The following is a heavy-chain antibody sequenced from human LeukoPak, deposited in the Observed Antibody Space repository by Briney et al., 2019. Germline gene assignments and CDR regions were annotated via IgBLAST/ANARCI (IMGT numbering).Heavy chain of an antibody. CDR1: GYTLTGYY. J-gene: IGHJ6*03. CDR3: ARSSYGDYYYYMDV. CDR2: INPNSGGT. D-gene: IGHD5-18*01. Sequence: ASVKVSCKASGYTLTGYYMHWVRQAPGQGLEWMRWINPNSGGTNYAQKFQGRVTMTRDTSISTAYMELSRLRSDDTAVYYCARSSYGDYYYYMDVWGKGTTVTVSS. V-gene: IGHV1-2*02.